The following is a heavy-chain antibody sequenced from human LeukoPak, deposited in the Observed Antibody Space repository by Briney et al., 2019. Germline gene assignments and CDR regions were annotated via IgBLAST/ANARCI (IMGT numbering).Heavy chain of an antibody. Sequence: ASVKVSCKVSGYTLTELSMHWVRQAPGKGLEWMGGFDPEDGETIYAQKFQGRVTMTGDTSTDTAYMELSSLRSEDTAVYYCYVINGDAFDIWGQGTMVTVSS. CDR2: FDPEDGET. J-gene: IGHJ3*02. D-gene: IGHD3-10*02. V-gene: IGHV1-24*01. CDR3: YVINGDAFDI. CDR1: GYTLTELS.